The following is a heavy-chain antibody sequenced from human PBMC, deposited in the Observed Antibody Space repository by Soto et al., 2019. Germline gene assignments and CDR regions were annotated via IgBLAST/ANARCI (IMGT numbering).Heavy chain of an antibody. V-gene: IGHV3-53*01. Sequence: PGESLKISCAASGFTVSSNYMSWVRQAPGKGLEWVSVIYSGGSTYYADSVKGRFTISRDNSKNTLYLQMNSLRAEDTAVYYCARGGYDFWSGYYPYFDYWGQGTLVTVSS. J-gene: IGHJ4*02. D-gene: IGHD3-3*01. CDR3: ARGGYDFWSGYYPYFDY. CDR1: GFTVSSNY. CDR2: IYSGGST.